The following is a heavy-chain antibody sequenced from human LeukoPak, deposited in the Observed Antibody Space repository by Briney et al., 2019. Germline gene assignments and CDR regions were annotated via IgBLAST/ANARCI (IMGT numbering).Heavy chain of an antibody. CDR2: IYYSGST. CDR3: ARDVPQEYAFDI. V-gene: IGHV4-30-4*01. Sequence: PSETLSLTCTVSSGSISIGDYYWRWIRQPPGKGLQCIEYIYYSGSTYYNPSLKSRVTISVDTSKNQFSLKLSSVTAADTAVYYCARDVPQEYAFDIWGQGTMVTVSS. CDR1: SGSISIGDYY. D-gene: IGHD3-10*01. J-gene: IGHJ3*02.